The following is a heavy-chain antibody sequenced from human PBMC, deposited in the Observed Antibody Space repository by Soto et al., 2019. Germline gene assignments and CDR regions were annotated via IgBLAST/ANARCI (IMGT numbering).Heavy chain of an antibody. CDR1: GFTFSSYW. V-gene: IGHV3-7*04. Sequence: EVQLVESGGGLVQPGGSLRLSCAASGFTFSSYWMSWVRQAPGKGLEWVANIKQDGSEKYYVDPVKGRFTISRDNAKNSLYLQMSSLRAEETAVYYCGRGAGSGDYGGQGTLVTVSS. D-gene: IGHD3-10*01. CDR2: IKQDGSEK. J-gene: IGHJ4*02. CDR3: GRGAGSGDY.